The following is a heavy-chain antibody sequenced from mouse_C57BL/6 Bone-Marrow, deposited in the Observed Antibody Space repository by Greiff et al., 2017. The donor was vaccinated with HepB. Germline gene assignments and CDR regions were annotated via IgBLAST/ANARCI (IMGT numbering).Heavy chain of an antibody. CDR3: ARQGAYYYGSSSWYFDV. CDR1: GFTFSDYG. J-gene: IGHJ1*03. V-gene: IGHV5-15*01. Sequence: EVQVVESGGGLVQPGGSLKLSCAASGFTFSDYGMAWVRQAPRTGPEWVAFISNLAYSIYYADTVTGRFTISREKCKNTLYLEMSRLRSEDTAMYYCARQGAYYYGSSSWYFDVWGTGTTVTVSS. D-gene: IGHD1-1*01. CDR2: ISNLAYSI.